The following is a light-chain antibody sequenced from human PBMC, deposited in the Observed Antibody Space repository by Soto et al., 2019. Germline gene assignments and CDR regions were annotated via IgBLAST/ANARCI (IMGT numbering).Light chain of an antibody. V-gene: IGKV3-20*01. CDR1: QILGSNY. Sequence: EIVLTQSPGTLSFSPGERATLSCRASQILGSNYLAWYQQKPGQAPRLLIYGASSRATVIPDRFSGSGSGTDFTLTISRLEPEYFAVYCCQQYCSTPPKDTVGQGTKLEIK. CDR2: GAS. J-gene: IGKJ2*01. CDR3: QQYCSTPPKDT.